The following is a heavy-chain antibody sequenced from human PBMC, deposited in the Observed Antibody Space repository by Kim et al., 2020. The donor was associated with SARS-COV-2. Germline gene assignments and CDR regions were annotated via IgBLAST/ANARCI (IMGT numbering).Heavy chain of an antibody. CDR2: IIPIFGTA. CDR1: GGTFSSYA. D-gene: IGHD2-2*02. J-gene: IGHJ3*02. V-gene: IGHV1-69*13. Sequence: SVKVSCKASGGTFSSYAISWVRQAPGQGLEWMGGIIPIFGTANYAQKFQGRVTITADESTSTAYVELSSLRSEDTAVYYCARDLIGYCSSTSCYTDDAFDIWGQGTMVTVSS. CDR3: ARDLIGYCSSTSCYTDDAFDI.